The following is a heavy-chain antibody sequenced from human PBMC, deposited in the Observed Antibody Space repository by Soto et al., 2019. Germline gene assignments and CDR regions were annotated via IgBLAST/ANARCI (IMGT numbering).Heavy chain of an antibody. CDR1: GGSISSYY. CDR3: ARLGYDFWSSFDPGPRFDP. V-gene: IGHV4-59*08. CDR2: IYYSGST. D-gene: IGHD3-3*01. J-gene: IGHJ5*02. Sequence: SETLSLTCTVSGGSISSYYWSWIRQPPGKGLEWIGYIYYSGSTNYNPSLKSRVTISVDTSKNQFSLKLSSVTAADTAVYYCARLGYDFWSSFDPGPRFDPWGQGPLVTVS.